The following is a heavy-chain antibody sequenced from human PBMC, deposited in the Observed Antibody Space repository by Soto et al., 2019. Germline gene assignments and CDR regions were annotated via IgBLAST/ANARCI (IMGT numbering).Heavy chain of an antibody. V-gene: IGHV3-33*01. D-gene: IGHD2-2*01. CDR1: GFTFSSYG. CDR3: ERLDLGYCSSTSCYEWYYFDY. Sequence: GGSLRLSCAASGFTFSSYGMHWVRQAPGKGLEWVAVIWYDGSNKYYADSVKGRFTISRDNSKNTLYLQMNSLRAEDTAVYYCERLDLGYCSSTSCYEWYYFDYWGQGTLVTVSS. J-gene: IGHJ4*02. CDR2: IWYDGSNK.